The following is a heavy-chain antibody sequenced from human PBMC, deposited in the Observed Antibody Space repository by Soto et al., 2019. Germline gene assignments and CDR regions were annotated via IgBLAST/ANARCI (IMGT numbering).Heavy chain of an antibody. Sequence: QVQLVQSGAEVQKPGSSVKVSCKASGGTFSSYAISWVRQAPGQGLEWMGGIIPIFGTANYAQKFQGRVTITADESTSTAYMELSSLRSEDTAVYYCAREDQDSSSSFSYYYGMDVWGQGTTVTVSS. V-gene: IGHV1-69*01. CDR1: GGTFSSYA. D-gene: IGHD6-6*01. J-gene: IGHJ6*02. CDR2: IIPIFGTA. CDR3: AREDQDSSSSFSYYYGMDV.